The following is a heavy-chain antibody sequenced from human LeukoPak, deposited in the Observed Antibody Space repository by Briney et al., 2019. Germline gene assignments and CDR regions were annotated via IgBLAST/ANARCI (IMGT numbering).Heavy chain of an antibody. D-gene: IGHD2-15*01. CDR3: ARGSLLGYFFHMDV. CDR2: ISYDGSNK. V-gene: IGHV3-30*01. CDR1: GFTFSAYA. J-gene: IGHJ6*03. Sequence: PGGSLRLSCAASGFTFSAYAMHWVRQAPGKGLEWVALISYDGSNKYYADSVKVRFTISRNNSKNTLDLQMNSLRTEDTAEYYCARGSLLGYFFHMDVWGKGTTVTVSS.